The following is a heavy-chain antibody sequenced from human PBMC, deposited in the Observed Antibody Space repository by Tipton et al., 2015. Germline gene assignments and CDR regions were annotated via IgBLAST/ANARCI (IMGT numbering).Heavy chain of an antibody. CDR3: ARENAYYYGMDV. CDR1: GTSLSDFY. CDR2: IRYSGGT. V-gene: IGHV4-59*01. D-gene: IGHD1-1*01. J-gene: IGHJ6*02. Sequence: TLSLTCTVSGTSLSDFYWTWIRQPPGKGLEWIGYIRYSGGTNYKPSLRGRVSISLDMSKNQFSLKLRSVTAADTAMYFCARENAYYYGMDVWGQGTTVTVSS.